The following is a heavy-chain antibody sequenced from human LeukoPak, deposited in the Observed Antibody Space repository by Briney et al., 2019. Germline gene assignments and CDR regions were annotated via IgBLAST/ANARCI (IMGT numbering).Heavy chain of an antibody. CDR2: ISAYNGNT. D-gene: IGHD3-3*01. Sequence: ASVKVSCKASGYTFTSYGISWVRQAPGQGLEWMGWISAYNGNTNYAQKLQGRVTMTTDTSTSTAYMELRSLRSDDTAVYYCARIGLRFLEWLSPQMYYFDYWGRGTLVTVSS. CDR1: GYTFTSYG. CDR3: ARIGLRFLEWLSPQMYYFDY. V-gene: IGHV1-18*01. J-gene: IGHJ4*02.